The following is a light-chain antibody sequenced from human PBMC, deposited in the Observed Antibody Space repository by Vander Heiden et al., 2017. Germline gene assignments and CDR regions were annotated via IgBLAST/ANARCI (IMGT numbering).Light chain of an antibody. V-gene: IGLV2-14*01. CDR3: SSYTSILYV. J-gene: IGLJ1*01. CDR2: DVS. Sequence: QSAPTQPASVSASPGQSITISCTGTSSDVGGYNYVSWYQQHPGKAPKLMIYDVSNRPSGVSNRFSGSKSGNTASLTISGLQAEDEADYYCSSYTSILYVFGTGTKVTVL. CDR1: SSDVGGYNY.